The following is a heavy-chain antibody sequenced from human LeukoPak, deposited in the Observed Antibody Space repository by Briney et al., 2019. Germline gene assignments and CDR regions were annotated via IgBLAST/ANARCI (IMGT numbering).Heavy chain of an antibody. CDR1: GYTFTGYC. CDR2: FNPNSGGT. V-gene: IGHV1-2*02. Sequence: ASVKVSCKASGYTFTGYCMHWVRQAPGQGLEWMGWFNPNSGGTNYAQKFQGRVTMTRDTSISTAYMELSRLRSDDTAVYYCANQAVYSSGWTDWGQGTLVTVSS. CDR3: ANQAVYSSGWTD. J-gene: IGHJ4*02. D-gene: IGHD6-19*01.